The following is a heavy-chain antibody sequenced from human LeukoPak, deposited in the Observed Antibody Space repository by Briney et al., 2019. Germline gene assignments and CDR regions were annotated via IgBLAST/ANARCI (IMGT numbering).Heavy chain of an antibody. Sequence: GGSRRLSCAASGFTFSDYYMSWIRQAPGKGLEWVANINQDGSEKYHVDSVKGRFTISRDNAKNSLYLQMNSLRAEDTAVYYCAKDRLTRKYYYDSSGYPYFDYWGQGTLVTVSS. J-gene: IGHJ4*02. D-gene: IGHD3-22*01. CDR2: INQDGSEK. V-gene: IGHV3-7*01. CDR3: AKDRLTRKYYYDSSGYPYFDY. CDR1: GFTFSDYY.